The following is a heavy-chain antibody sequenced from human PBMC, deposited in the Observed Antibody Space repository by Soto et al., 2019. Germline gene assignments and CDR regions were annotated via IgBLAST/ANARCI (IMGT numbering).Heavy chain of an antibody. CDR3: AKSYSLFEFDY. CDR1: GFTFSSFA. CDR2: ISGSATST. J-gene: IGHJ4*02. Sequence: EVQLLEAGGGLIQPGGSLRLSCAASGFTFSSFAMTWVRQAPGKGLEWVTTISGSATSTYYADSVKDRFTISIDNSKNTLYLQMNSLRAEDTAVFYCAKSYSLFEFDYWGQGTLVTVSS. D-gene: IGHD3-10*02. V-gene: IGHV3-23*01.